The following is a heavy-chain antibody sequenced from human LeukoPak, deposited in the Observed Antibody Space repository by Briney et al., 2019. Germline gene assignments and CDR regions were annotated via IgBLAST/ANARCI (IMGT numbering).Heavy chain of an antibody. Sequence: SETLSLTCAVYGGSFSGYYWSWIRQPPGKGLEWIGEINHSGSTNYNPSLKSRVTISVDTSKNQFSLKLSSVTAADTAVYYCARGWGIAAALDYWGQGPLVTVSS. V-gene: IGHV4-34*01. J-gene: IGHJ4*02. CDR3: ARGWGIAAALDY. D-gene: IGHD6-13*01. CDR2: INHSGST. CDR1: GGSFSGYY.